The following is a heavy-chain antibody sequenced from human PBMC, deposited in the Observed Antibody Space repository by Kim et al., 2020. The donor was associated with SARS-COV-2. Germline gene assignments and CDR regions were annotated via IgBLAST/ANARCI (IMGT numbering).Heavy chain of an antibody. D-gene: IGHD2-15*01. CDR1: GFTFSDYD. CDR2: LICGGSDK. Sequence: GGSLRLSCAASGFTFSDYDMSWIRQAPGKGLQWVSALICGGSDKYYADSVQGRFTISRDNSKNTLYLQMNSLRAEDTAVYYCAKCATPIEIHCYHYG. CDR3: AKCATPIEIHCYHYG. V-gene: IGHV3-23*01. J-gene: IGHJ6*01.